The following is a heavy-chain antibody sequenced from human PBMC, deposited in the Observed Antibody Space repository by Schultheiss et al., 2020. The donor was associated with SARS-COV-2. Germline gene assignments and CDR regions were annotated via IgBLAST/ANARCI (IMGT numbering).Heavy chain of an antibody. CDR2: IYTSGST. CDR1: GGSVSSGSYY. V-gene: IGHV4-39*07. CDR3: ARKLRGLDY. D-gene: IGHD3-16*01. J-gene: IGHJ4*02. Sequence: SETLSLTCTVSGGSVSSGSYYWGWIRQPPGKGLEWIGSIYTSGSTYYNPSLKSRVTISVDTSKNQFSLKLSSVTAADTAVYYCARKLRGLDYWGQGTLVTVSS.